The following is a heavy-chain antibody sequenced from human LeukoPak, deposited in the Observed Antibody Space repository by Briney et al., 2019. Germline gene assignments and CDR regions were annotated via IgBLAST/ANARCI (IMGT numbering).Heavy chain of an antibody. D-gene: IGHD3-10*01. CDR2: IKKDGSEK. CDR1: GLSISTSW. J-gene: IGHJ4*02. CDR3: AKDHFTMVRGVGGFDY. Sequence: GGSLRLSCVASGLSISTSWMSWVRQSPGKGLEWLASIKKDGSEKYYVDSVRGRFTISRDNGENSLYLQMNSLRAEDMALYYCAKDHFTMVRGVGGFDYWGQGTLVTVSS. V-gene: IGHV3-7*03.